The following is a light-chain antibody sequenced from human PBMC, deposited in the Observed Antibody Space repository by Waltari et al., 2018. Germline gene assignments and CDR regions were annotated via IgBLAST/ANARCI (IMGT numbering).Light chain of an antibody. CDR1: SGHSSYA. Sequence: QLVLTQSPSASASLGASVKLTCTLSSGHSSYAIAWHQQQPEKGPRYLMKLNSDGSHSNGDGIPDRFSGSSSGAERYLTISSLQSEDEADYCCQTWGTGIVVFGGGTKLTVL. CDR2: LNSDGSH. CDR3: QTWGTGIVV. V-gene: IGLV4-69*01. J-gene: IGLJ2*01.